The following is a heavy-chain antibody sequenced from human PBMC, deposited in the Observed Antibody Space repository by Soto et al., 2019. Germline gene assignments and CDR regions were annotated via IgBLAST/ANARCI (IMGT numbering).Heavy chain of an antibody. CDR1: GYTFPSYG. J-gene: IGHJ5*01. V-gene: IGHV1-18*04. CDR3: ARGRAEQQLNWFDS. D-gene: IGHD6-13*01. Sequence: GXSLKVSCDASGYTFPSYGISWVRQTPGQGLEWMGWTSAYNCNTNYAQKLQGRVTMTTDTSPSTAYMQLRSLRSDDTAVYYCARGRAEQQLNWFDSLRQGTLVTVSS. CDR2: TSAYNCNT.